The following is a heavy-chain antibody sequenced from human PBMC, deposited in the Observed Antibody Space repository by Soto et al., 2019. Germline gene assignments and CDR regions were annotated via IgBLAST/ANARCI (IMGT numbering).Heavy chain of an antibody. Sequence: QVQLQESGPGLVKPAETLSLTCTVSSGSVSSSTYYWTWIRQPPGKGLEWIGYIHYRGSTNYNPPLKSRVTMSLDTSKNQFSLKLTSVTAADTAEYYCAGVIDSGSYRADALDIWGQGTMVTVSS. D-gene: IGHD1-26*01. CDR3: AGVIDSGSYRADALDI. V-gene: IGHV4-61*01. J-gene: IGHJ3*02. CDR1: SGSVSSSTYY. CDR2: IHYRGST.